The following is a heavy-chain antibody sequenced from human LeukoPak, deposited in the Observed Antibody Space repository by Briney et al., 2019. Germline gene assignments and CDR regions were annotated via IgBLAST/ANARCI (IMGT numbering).Heavy chain of an antibody. D-gene: IGHD3-22*01. Sequence: GRSLRLSCAASGFTFSSYGIHWVRQAPGKGLEWVAVIWYDGSNKYYADSVKGRFTISRDNSKNTLYLQMNSLRAEDTAVYYCARDTDYYDSSGSYAFDIWGQGTMVTVSS. J-gene: IGHJ3*02. CDR2: IWYDGSNK. V-gene: IGHV3-33*01. CDR1: GFTFSSYG. CDR3: ARDTDYYDSSGSYAFDI.